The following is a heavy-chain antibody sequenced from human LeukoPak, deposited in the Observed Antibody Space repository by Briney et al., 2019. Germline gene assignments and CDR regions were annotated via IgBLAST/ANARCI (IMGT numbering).Heavy chain of an antibody. CDR1: GGSISSGGYS. D-gene: IGHD3-10*01. CDR2: IYTSGST. V-gene: IGHV4-61*02. CDR3: ARAKGSGSYFEYYFDY. Sequence: PSETLSLTCAVSGGSISSGGYSWSWIRQPAGKGLEWIGRIYTSGSTNYNPSLKSRVTMSVDTSKNQFSLKLSSVTAADTAVYYCARAKGSGSYFEYYFDYWGQGTLVTVSS. J-gene: IGHJ4*02.